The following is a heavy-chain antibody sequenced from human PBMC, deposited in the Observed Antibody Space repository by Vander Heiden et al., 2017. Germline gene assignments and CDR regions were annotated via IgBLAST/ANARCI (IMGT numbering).Heavy chain of an antibody. J-gene: IGHJ6*02. V-gene: IGHV3-53*01. Sequence: EVQLVESGGGLIQPGGSLRPSCAASGFTVRGNVMSWVRQGTGKGLEWVSTIYRGDSTYYADSVKGRFTISRDNSKNTLYLQMNSLRAEDTAVYFCARYYDSSGPSPGGMDVWGQGTTVTVSS. CDR3: ARYYDSSGPSPGGMDV. CDR1: GFTVRGNV. D-gene: IGHD3-22*01. CDR2: IYRGDST.